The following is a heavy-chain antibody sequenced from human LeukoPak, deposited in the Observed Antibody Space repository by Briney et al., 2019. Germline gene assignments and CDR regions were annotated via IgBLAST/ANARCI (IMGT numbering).Heavy chain of an antibody. CDR1: GGSISSSNW. D-gene: IGHD4-11*01. Sequence: PSETLSLTCAVSGGSISSSNWWSWVRQPPGKGLEWIGEIYHSGSTYFNPSLKSRVTISVDTSKNHFSLELTSVTAADAAVYYCARGDYSNSDCWGQGTLVTVSS. CDR3: ARGDYSNSDC. V-gene: IGHV4-4*02. J-gene: IGHJ4*02. CDR2: IYHSGST.